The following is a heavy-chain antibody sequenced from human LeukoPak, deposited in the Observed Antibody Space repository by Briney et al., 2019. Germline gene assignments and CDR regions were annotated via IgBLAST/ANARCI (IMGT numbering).Heavy chain of an antibody. CDR3: ARQASYGSGSNYYFDY. Sequence: SGTLSLTCGVSGDSITNDNWWTWVRQPPGKGLEWIGQIHHGGTTIYNPSLKSRVTISVDTSKNQFSLRLSSVTAADTAVYYCARQASYGSGSNYYFDYWGQGTLVTVSS. CDR2: IHHGGTT. J-gene: IGHJ4*02. CDR1: GDSITNDNW. D-gene: IGHD3-10*01. V-gene: IGHV4-4*02.